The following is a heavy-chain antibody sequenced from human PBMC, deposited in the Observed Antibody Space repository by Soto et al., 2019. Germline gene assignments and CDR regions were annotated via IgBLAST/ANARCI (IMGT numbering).Heavy chain of an antibody. V-gene: IGHV1-69*06. CDR2: IIPIFGGP. J-gene: IGHJ5*02. D-gene: IGHD3-3*01. CDR3: AEKGGGASIDFWRANWFDP. Sequence: QVQLVQSGAVVKKPGSSVTVSCKASGGMFSDYTISWVRQAPGQGLEWMGGIIPIFGGPHYAQKFQGRVTITADKPTSAVYLELRDLTSEDKDVYYCAEKGGGASIDFWRANWFDPWGQGTLVTVSS. CDR1: GGMFSDYT.